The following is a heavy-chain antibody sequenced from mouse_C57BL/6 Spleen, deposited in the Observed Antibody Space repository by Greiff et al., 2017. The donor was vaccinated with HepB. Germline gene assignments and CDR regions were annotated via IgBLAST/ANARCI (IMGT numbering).Heavy chain of an antibody. J-gene: IGHJ1*03. Sequence: VQLKQSGPELVKPGASVKMSCKASGYTFTDYNMHWVKQSHGKSLEWIGYINPNNGGTSYNQKFKGKATLTVNKSSSTAYMELRSLTSEDSAVYYCARGGFPWYFDVWGTGTTVTVSS. D-gene: IGHD1-1*02. V-gene: IGHV1-22*01. CDR1: GYTFTDYN. CDR3: ARGGFPWYFDV. CDR2: INPNNGGT.